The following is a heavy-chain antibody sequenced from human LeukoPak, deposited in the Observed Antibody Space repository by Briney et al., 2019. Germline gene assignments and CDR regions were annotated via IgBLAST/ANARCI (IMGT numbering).Heavy chain of an antibody. CDR1: GLTFSSNG. V-gene: IGHV3-30*02. J-gene: IGHJ6*03. D-gene: IGHD1-26*01. Sequence: GGSLRLSCVASGLTFSSNGMHWVRQAPGKGLEWVAFIRNDGSNKYYVDSVKGRFTIYRDNSKNTLYLQMNGLRAEDTAVYYCARDPYSGNYGNYYYYYMDVWGKGTTVTISS. CDR3: ARDPYSGNYGNYYYYYMDV. CDR2: IRNDGSNK.